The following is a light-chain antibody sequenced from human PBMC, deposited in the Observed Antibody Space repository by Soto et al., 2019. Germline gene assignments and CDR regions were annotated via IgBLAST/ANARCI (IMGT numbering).Light chain of an antibody. CDR2: KAS. CDR3: QQYNSYSWT. CDR1: QSISSW. V-gene: IGKV1-5*03. Sequence: GDRVTLTCRASQSISSWLAWYQQKPGKAPKLLIYKASSLESGVPSRFSGSGSGTEFTLTISSLQPDDFATYYCQQYNSYSWTFGQGTKVEIK. J-gene: IGKJ1*01.